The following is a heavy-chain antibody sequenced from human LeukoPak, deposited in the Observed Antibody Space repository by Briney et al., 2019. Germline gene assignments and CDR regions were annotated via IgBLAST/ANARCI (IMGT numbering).Heavy chain of an antibody. CDR2: ISRSSSHI. D-gene: IGHD1-26*01. CDR3: AARIVGAPDY. J-gene: IGHJ4*02. V-gene: IGHV3-21*01. CDR1: GFTFSTYS. Sequence: GGSLRLSCEASGFTFSTYSLNWVRQAPGKGLEWVSSISRSSSHIHYAGSVKGRFTISRDNAKNSLYLQMNSLRAEDTAVYYCAARIVGAPDYWGQGTLVTVSS.